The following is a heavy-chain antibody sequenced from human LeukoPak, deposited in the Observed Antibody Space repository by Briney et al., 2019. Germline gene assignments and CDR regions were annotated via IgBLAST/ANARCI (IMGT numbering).Heavy chain of an antibody. J-gene: IGHJ4*02. V-gene: IGHV1-18*01. CDR2: ISAYNGNT. D-gene: IGHD2-15*01. CDR1: GFTFSSYG. Sequence: PGGSLRLSCAASGFTFSSYGISWVRQAPGQGLEWMGWISAYNGNTNYAQKLQGRVTMTTDTSTSTAYMELRSLRSDDTAVYYCARARVVVVAAKIIDYWGQGTLVTVSS. CDR3: ARARVVVVAAKIIDY.